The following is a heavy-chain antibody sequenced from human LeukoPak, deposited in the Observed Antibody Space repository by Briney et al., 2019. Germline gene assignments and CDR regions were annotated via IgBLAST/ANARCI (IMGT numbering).Heavy chain of an antibody. D-gene: IGHD2-2*01. CDR2: ISGSGGST. CDR1: GFTFSSYA. Sequence: PGGSLRLSCAASGFTFSSYAMSWVRQAPGKGLEWVSAISGSGGSTYYADSVKGRFTISRDNAKNSLYLQMNSLRAEDTAVYYCAPWICIITTCYLDYWGQGTLVTVSS. CDR3: APWICIITTCYLDY. J-gene: IGHJ4*02. V-gene: IGHV3-23*01.